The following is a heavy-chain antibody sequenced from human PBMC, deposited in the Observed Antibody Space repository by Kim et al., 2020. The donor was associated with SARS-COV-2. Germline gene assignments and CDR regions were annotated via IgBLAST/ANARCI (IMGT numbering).Heavy chain of an antibody. J-gene: IGHJ4*02. D-gene: IGHD3-16*02. Sequence: SVKVSCKASGGTFSSYAISWVRQAPGQGLEWMGGIIPIFGTANYAQKFQGRVTITADESTSTAYMELSSLRSEDTAVYYCARENTRWITFGGVIVAPYFDYWGQGTLVTVSS. CDR2: IIPIFGTA. CDR3: ARENTRWITFGGVIVAPYFDY. CDR1: GGTFSSYA. V-gene: IGHV1-69*13.